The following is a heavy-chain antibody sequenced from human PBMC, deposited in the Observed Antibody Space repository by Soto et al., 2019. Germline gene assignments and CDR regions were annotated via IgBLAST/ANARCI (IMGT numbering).Heavy chain of an antibody. CDR1: GFTFSNGW. V-gene: IGHV3-15*01. CDR3: XXDSTQTFCDGGPCYSVQTKIHDS. CDR2: IKSKIAGGTT. Sequence: EVQLVESGGGLVKPGGSLRLSCAASGFTFSNGWMSWVRQAPGKGLEWVGRIKSKIAGGTTDYSAPVKGRFTISRDDSKXXXXXXXXXXXXXXXXXXXXXXDSTQTFCDGGPCYSVQTKIHDSWGQGTLVTVSS. D-gene: IGHD2-21*02. J-gene: IGHJ4*02.